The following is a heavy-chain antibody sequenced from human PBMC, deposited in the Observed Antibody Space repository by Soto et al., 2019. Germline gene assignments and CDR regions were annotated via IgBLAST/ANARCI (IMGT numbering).Heavy chain of an antibody. CDR2: ISGSGRTT. CDR3: AKFRGPSYSYYYMGV. J-gene: IGHJ6*03. CDR1: GFTFSTYA. D-gene: IGHD3-16*01. Sequence: EVQLLESGGGLVQPGGSLRLSCATSGFTFSTYAMNWLRQAPGRGLECVSFISGSGRTTYYADSVKGRFTVSRDNSKTTLYLQMNSLRAEDTALYYCAKFRGPSYSYYYMGVWGKGATVTVSS. V-gene: IGHV3-23*01.